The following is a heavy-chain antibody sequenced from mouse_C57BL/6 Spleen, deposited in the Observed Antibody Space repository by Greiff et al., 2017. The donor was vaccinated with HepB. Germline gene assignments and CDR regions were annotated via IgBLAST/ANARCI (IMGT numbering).Heavy chain of an antibody. J-gene: IGHJ2*01. D-gene: IGHD3-1*01. CDR3: ARGATNY. Sequence: QVQLQQSGAELVKPGASVKMSCKASGYTFTSYWITWVKQRPGQGLEWIGDIYPGSGSTNSNEKFKSKATLTVDTSSSTAYMQRSSLTSEDYAVYYCARGATNYWGQGTTLTVSS. V-gene: IGHV1-55*01. CDR2: IYPGSGST. CDR1: GYTFTSYW.